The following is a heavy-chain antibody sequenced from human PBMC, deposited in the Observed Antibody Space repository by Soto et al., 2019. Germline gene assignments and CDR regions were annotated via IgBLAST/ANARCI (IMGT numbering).Heavy chain of an antibody. D-gene: IGHD3-10*01. CDR2: IYYNGST. CDR3: ARVRASVAMVRGVIHTSFDY. Sequence: PSETLSLTCTVSGGSISSGGYYWSWIRQHPGKGLEWIGYIYYNGSTYYKPSLKSRVTISVDTSKNQFSLKLSSVTAADKAVYYCARVRASVAMVRGVIHTSFDYWGQGTLVTVSS. CDR1: GGSISSGGYY. J-gene: IGHJ4*02. V-gene: IGHV4-31*03.